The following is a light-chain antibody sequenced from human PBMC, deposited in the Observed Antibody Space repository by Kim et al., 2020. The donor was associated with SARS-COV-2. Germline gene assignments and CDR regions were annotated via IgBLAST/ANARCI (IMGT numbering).Light chain of an antibody. Sequence: DIQMTQSPSSLPASVGDRVTITCQASQDIKNYLNWYQQKPGEAPKALIYDASNLETGVPSRFSGGGSGTDFSFTISSLQPEDFATYYCQQYDKVPITFGQGTRLEIK. CDR1: QDIKNY. CDR2: DAS. CDR3: QQYDKVPIT. J-gene: IGKJ5*01. V-gene: IGKV1-33*01.